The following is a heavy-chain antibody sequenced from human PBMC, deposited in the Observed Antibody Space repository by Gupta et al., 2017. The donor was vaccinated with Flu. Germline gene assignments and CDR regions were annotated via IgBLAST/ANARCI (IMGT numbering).Heavy chain of an antibody. CDR3: ARGYFDSSGYSAPFDY. CDR1: GGSLSSYY. V-gene: IGHV4-59*01. CDR2: IYYNGNT. D-gene: IGHD3-22*01. J-gene: IGHJ4*02. Sequence: QVQLQESGPGLVKLSETLSLTCTVSGGSLSSYYWDWIRQPPGKDLEWIGYIYYNGNTNYNPSLKSRVTMSVDTSKNQFSLKLSSVTAADTARYYCARGYFDSSGYSAPFDYWGLGILVTVSS.